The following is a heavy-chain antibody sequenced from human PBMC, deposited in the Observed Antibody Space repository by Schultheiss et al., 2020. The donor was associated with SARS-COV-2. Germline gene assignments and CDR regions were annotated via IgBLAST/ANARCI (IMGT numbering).Heavy chain of an antibody. Sequence: ASVKVSCKASGGTFSSYAISWVRQAPGQGLEWMGWINPNSGGTNYAQKFQGRVTMTRDTSISTAYMELSRLRSEDTAVYYCAREMEGPTWIPVGFDPWGQGTLVTVSS. CDR2: INPNSGGT. V-gene: IGHV1-2*02. CDR3: AREMEGPTWIPVGFDP. J-gene: IGHJ5*02. D-gene: IGHD5-18*01. CDR1: GGTFSSYA.